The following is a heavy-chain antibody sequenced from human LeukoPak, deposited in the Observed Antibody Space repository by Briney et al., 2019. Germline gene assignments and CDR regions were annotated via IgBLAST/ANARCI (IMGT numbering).Heavy chain of an antibody. Sequence: GGSLRLSCAASGFTFSSYWMSWVRQAPGKGLEWVANIKQDGSEKYYVDSVKGRFTISRDNAKNSLYLQMNSLRAEDTAVYYCARTKQQLVSAVVYDAFDIWGQGTMVTVSS. CDR1: GFTFSSYW. CDR2: IKQDGSEK. V-gene: IGHV3-7*01. D-gene: IGHD6-13*01. CDR3: ARTKQQLVSAVVYDAFDI. J-gene: IGHJ3*02.